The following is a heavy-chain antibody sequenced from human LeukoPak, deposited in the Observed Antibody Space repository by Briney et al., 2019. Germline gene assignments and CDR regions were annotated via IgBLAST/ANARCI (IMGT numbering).Heavy chain of an antibody. D-gene: IGHD3-3*02. V-gene: IGHV1-18*01. CDR1: GYTFTSYG. J-gene: IGHJ4*02. Sequence: ASVKVSCKASGYTFTSYGISWVRQAPGQGLEWMGWISAYNGNTNYAQKLQGRVTMTTDTSTSTAYMELRSLRSDDTAVYYSARESRTLAWPPHFDYWGQGTLVTVSS. CDR3: ARESRTLAWPPHFDY. CDR2: ISAYNGNT.